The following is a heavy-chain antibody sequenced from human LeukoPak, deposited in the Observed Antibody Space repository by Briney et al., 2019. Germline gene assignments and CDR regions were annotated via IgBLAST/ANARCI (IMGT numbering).Heavy chain of an antibody. CDR1: GFTFSSYS. CDR2: ISSSSSTI. J-gene: IGHJ4*02. Sequence: GGSLRLSCAASGFTFSSYSMNWVRQAPGKGLEWVSYISSSSSTIYYADSVKGRFTISRDNAKNSLYLQMNSLRAEDTAVYYCASGVSASPYYFDYWGQGTLVTVSS. CDR3: ASGVSASPYYFDY. D-gene: IGHD3-10*01. V-gene: IGHV3-48*04.